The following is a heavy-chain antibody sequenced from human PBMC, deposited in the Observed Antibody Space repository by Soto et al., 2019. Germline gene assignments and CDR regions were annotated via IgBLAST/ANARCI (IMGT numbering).Heavy chain of an antibody. V-gene: IGHV4-61*01. J-gene: IGHJ6*02. Sequence: SETLSLTCSVSGGSVSNKTYYWSWIRQPPGKRLEWIGYVYYSGTTNYNPSLKSRVTISVDLSKNQFSLRLSSVTTADTALYYCARNRTLDYGKKWADYYYYYGMDVWGQGTTVTVSS. CDR2: VYYSGTT. CDR3: ARNRTLDYGKKWADYYYYYGMDV. CDR1: GGSVSNKTYY. D-gene: IGHD4-17*01.